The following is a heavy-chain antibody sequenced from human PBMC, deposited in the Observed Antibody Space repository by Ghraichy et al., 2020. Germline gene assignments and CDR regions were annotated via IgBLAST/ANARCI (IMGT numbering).Heavy chain of an antibody. CDR3: ARAYGDYLFDY. Sequence: SETLSLTCTVSGGSISSYYWSWIRQPPGKGLEWIGYIYYSGSTNYNPSLKSRVTISVDTSKNQFSPKLSSVTAADTAVYYCARAYGDYLFDYWGQGTLVTVSS. CDR2: IYYSGST. J-gene: IGHJ4*02. V-gene: IGHV4-59*01. CDR1: GGSISSYY. D-gene: IGHD4-17*01.